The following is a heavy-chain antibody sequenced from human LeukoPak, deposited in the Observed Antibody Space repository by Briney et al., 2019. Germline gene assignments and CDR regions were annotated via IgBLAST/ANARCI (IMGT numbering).Heavy chain of an antibody. V-gene: IGHV1-18*01. J-gene: IGHJ4*02. D-gene: IGHD1-20*01. CDR1: GYAFTSYG. Sequence: GASVKVSCKASGYAFTSYGISWVRQAPGQGLEWMGWISAYNGNTNYAQKLQGRVTITADKSTSTAYMELSSLRSEDTAVYYCARDRPNWNSDYWGQGTLVTVSS. CDR3: ARDRPNWNSDY. CDR2: ISAYNGNT.